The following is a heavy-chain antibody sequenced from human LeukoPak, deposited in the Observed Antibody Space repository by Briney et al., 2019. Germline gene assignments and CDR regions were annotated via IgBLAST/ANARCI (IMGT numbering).Heavy chain of an antibody. V-gene: IGHV3-21*01. CDR2: ISSSSSYI. CDR1: GFTFSSYS. D-gene: IGHD6-13*01. J-gene: IGHJ4*02. CDR3: ARGPSSSWYRGYYFDY. Sequence: GGSLRLSCAASGFTFSSYSMNWVRQAPGKGLEWVSSISSSSSYIYYADSVKGRLTISRDNAKNSLYLQMNSLRAEDTAVYYCARGPSSSWYRGYYFDYWGQGTLVTVSS.